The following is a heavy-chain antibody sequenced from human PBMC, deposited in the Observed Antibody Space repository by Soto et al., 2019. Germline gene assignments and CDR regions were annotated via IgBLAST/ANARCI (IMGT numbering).Heavy chain of an antibody. J-gene: IGHJ6*02. Sequence: GGSLRLSCAASGFTFSSYGMHWVRQAPGKGLEWVAVISYDGSNKYYADSVKGRFTISRDNSKNTLYLQMNSLRAEDTAVYYCAKDTSASRGYSGYDDYYYYGMDVWGQGTTVTVSS. D-gene: IGHD5-12*01. CDR2: ISYDGSNK. CDR3: AKDTSASRGYSGYDDYYYYGMDV. CDR1: GFTFSSYG. V-gene: IGHV3-30*18.